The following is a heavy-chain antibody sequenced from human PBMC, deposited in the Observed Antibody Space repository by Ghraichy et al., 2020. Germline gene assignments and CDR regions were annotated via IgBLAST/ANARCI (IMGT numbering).Heavy chain of an antibody. CDR2: ISSSSSTI. Sequence: GGSLRLSCAASGFTFSSYSMNWVRQAPGKGLEWVSYISSSSSTIYYADSVKGRFTISRDNVKNSLYLQMNSLRDEDTAVYYCARDNYYGSGSYYNRYYYYMDVWGKGTTVTVSS. CDR3: ARDNYYGSGSYYNRYYYYMDV. CDR1: GFTFSSYS. J-gene: IGHJ6*03. D-gene: IGHD3-10*01. V-gene: IGHV3-48*02.